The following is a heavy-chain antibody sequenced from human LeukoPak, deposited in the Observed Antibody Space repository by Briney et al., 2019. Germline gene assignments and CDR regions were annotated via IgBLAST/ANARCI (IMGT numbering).Heavy chain of an antibody. Sequence: GSLRPSCTAAVFTIGDYAMSCVRPAPGKGLGWVGFIRSKAYGGTTEYAASVKGRLTISRDDSKSIAYLQMNSLKTEDTAVYYCTRWSLWSTEFGFGYWGQGTLVTVSS. CDR2: IRSKAYGGTT. D-gene: IGHD3-10*01. CDR1: VFTIGDYA. CDR3: TRWSLWSTEFGFGY. V-gene: IGHV3-49*04. J-gene: IGHJ4*02.